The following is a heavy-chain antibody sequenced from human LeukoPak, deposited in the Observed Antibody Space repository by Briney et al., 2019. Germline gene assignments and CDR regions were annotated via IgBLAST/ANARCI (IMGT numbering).Heavy chain of an antibody. J-gene: IGHJ4*02. V-gene: IGHV3-23*01. CDR2: ITTSGGST. CDR1: GFTFSSYD. CDR3: AKTYYYSSGNY. Sequence: GGSLRLSCAASGFTFSSYDMSWVRQAPGKGLGWVSGITTSGGSTYYAASVKGRFIISRDNSKNTLYLQMNSLRAEDTAMYYCAKTYYYSSGNYWGQGTLVTVSS. D-gene: IGHD3-10*01.